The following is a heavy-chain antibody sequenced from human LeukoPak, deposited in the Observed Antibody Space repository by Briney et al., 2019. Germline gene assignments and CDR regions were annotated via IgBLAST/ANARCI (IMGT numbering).Heavy chain of an antibody. J-gene: IGHJ4*02. D-gene: IGHD3-22*01. Sequence: PSETLSLTCTVSGYSISSGYYWGWIRQPPGKGLEWIGSIYHSGSTYYNPSLKSRVTISVDTSKNQFSLKLTSVTAADTAVYYCARLGYDISGRYRNFDYWGQGNLVTVSS. CDR1: GYSISSGYY. CDR2: IYHSGST. V-gene: IGHV4-38-2*02. CDR3: ARLGYDISGRYRNFDY.